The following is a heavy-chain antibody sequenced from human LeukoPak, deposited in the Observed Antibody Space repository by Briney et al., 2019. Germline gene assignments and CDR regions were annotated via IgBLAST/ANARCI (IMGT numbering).Heavy chain of an antibody. Sequence: GGSLRLSCAASGFTFSSYSMNWVRQAPGKGLEWVSSISSSSSYIYYADSVKGRFTISRDNAKNSLYLQMNSLRAEDTAVYYCARDLSPVYCSGGSCYPDYWGQGTLVTVSS. D-gene: IGHD2-15*01. J-gene: IGHJ4*02. V-gene: IGHV3-21*01. CDR3: ARDLSPVYCSGGSCYPDY. CDR2: ISSSSSYI. CDR1: GFTFSSYS.